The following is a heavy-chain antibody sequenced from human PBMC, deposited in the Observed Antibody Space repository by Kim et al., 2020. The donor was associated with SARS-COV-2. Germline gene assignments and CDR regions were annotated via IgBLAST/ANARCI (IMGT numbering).Heavy chain of an antibody. D-gene: IGHD3-9*01. CDR3: ARDYYDIRWDYYYYYGMDV. Sequence: GGSLRLSCAASGFTFSSYWMHWVRQAPGKGLVWVSRINSDGSSTSYADSVKGRFTISRDNAKNTLYLQMNSLRAEDTAVYYCARDYYDIRWDYYYYYGMDVWGQGTTVTVSS. J-gene: IGHJ6*02. V-gene: IGHV3-74*01. CDR2: INSDGSST. CDR1: GFTFSSYW.